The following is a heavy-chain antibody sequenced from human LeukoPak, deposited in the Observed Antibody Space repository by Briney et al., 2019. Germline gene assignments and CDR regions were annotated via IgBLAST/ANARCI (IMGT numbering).Heavy chain of an antibody. CDR3: ARYGLRYYDSSGYSFHAFDI. J-gene: IGHJ3*02. CDR1: GYTFTSYY. V-gene: IGHV1-46*01. D-gene: IGHD3-22*01. Sequence: ASVKVSCKASGYTFTSYYMHWVRQAPGQGLEWMGIINPSGGSTSYAQKFQGRVTMTTDTSTSTAYMELRSLRSDDTAVYYCARYGLRYYDSSGYSFHAFDIWGQGTMVTVSS. CDR2: INPSGGST.